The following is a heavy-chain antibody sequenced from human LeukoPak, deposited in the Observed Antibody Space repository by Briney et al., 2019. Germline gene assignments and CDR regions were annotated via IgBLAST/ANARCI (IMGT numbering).Heavy chain of an antibody. J-gene: IGHJ4*02. D-gene: IGHD6-6*01. CDR1: GGSFSGYY. V-gene: IGHV4-34*01. Sequence: SETLSLTCAVYGGSFSGYYWSWIRQPPGKGLEWIGEINHSGSTNYNPSLESRVTISVDTSKNQFSLKLSSVTAADTAVYYCARGRLATWYSSSSFCFDYWGQGTLVTVSS. CDR3: ARGRLATWYSSSSFCFDY. CDR2: INHSGST.